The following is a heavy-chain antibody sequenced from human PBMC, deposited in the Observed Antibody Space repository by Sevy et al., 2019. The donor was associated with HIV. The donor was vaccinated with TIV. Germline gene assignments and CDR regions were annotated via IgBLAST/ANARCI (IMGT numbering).Heavy chain of an antibody. V-gene: IGHV1-24*01. D-gene: IGHD3-22*01. J-gene: IGHJ4*02. CDR1: GYTLTKLS. Sequence: ASVKVSCKVSGYTLTKLSMHWVRQAPGKGLEWMGTFDPEDGKTIYAQRFQGRVTMAEDTSIDTAYMELSSLRSEDTAVFYCAITKDYYDNSGYPFDYWGQGTLVTVSS. CDR3: AITKDYYDNSGYPFDY. CDR2: FDPEDGKT.